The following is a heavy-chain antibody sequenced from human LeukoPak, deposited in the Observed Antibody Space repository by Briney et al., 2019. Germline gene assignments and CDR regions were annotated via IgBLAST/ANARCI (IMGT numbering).Heavy chain of an antibody. J-gene: IGHJ4*02. CDR3: ARGRGSLTY. Sequence: PSETLSLTCTVSGGSISLYYWRWIRQPPGKGLEWIGYFYDTRSPRYNPSLERRVTIPVDMSRNQFSLNLTSVTAADTAVYYCARGRGSLTYWGQGTLATVSS. CDR1: GGSISLYY. D-gene: IGHD3-10*01. CDR2: FYDTRSP. V-gene: IGHV4-59*01.